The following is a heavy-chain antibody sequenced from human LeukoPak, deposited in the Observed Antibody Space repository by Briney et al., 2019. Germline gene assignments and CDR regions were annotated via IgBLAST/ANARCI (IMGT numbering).Heavy chain of an antibody. CDR2: TNRDGGRT. Sequence: GGSLRLSCAASGSTFDDYAMSWVRQTPGKGLEWVSGTNRDGGRTGYADSVKGRFTISRDNAKNSLYLQMNSLRVEDTAMYYCARDGLRRPPTPYCGGDCPLDYWGQGTLVSVSS. J-gene: IGHJ4*02. CDR1: GSTFDDYA. V-gene: IGHV3-20*04. D-gene: IGHD2-21*02. CDR3: ARDGLRRPPTPYCGGDCPLDY.